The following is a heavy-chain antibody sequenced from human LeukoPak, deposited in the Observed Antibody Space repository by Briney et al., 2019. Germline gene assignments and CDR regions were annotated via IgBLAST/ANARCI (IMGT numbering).Heavy chain of an antibody. D-gene: IGHD1-26*01. J-gene: IGHJ5*02. Sequence: KPSETLSLTCTVSGGSISSSSYYWGWIRQPPGKGLEWIGSIYYSGSTYYNPSLKSRVTISVDTSRNQFSLKVNSVIAADTAMYYCVRHRDWEMLVGPWGQGTLVTVSS. CDR2: IYYSGST. V-gene: IGHV4-39*01. CDR1: GGSISSSSYY. CDR3: VRHRDWEMLVGP.